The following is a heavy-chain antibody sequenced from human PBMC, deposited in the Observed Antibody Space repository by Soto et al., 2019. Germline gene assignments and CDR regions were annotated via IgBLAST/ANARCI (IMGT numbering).Heavy chain of an antibody. J-gene: IGHJ5*01. Sequence: GGSLRLSCAAAGFTVSSNYMTWVRQAPGKGLEWVSVIYSGGSTYYTDSVKGRFTISRDTSKNTLYLQMNSLRGEDTAVYYCARGFNWLDFWGQGTLVTVSS. CDR2: IYSGGST. CDR1: GFTVSSNY. CDR3: ARGFNWLDF. V-gene: IGHV3-53*01.